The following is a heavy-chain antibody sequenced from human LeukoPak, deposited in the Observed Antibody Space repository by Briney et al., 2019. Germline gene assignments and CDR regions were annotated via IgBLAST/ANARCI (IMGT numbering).Heavy chain of an antibody. CDR2: IYHGGTS. CDR1: GGSISTYQ. Sequence: SETLSLTCTLSGGSISTYQWTWIRQPPGKRLEWIGYIYHGGTSNYNPSLKSRVTMSVDMSQNQFSLRLTSVTAADTAVYYCARGLLRGGGPTFDNWGQGTLVAVAS. J-gene: IGHJ4*02. CDR3: ARGLLRGGGPTFDN. V-gene: IGHV4-59*01. D-gene: IGHD2-15*01.